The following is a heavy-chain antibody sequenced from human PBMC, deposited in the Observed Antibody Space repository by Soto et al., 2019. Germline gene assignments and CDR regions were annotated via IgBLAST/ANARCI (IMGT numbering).Heavy chain of an antibody. V-gene: IGHV1-18*01. CDR1: GYTFTSYG. Sequence: GASVKVSCKASGYTFTSYGISWVRQAPGQGLEWMGWISAYNGNTNYAQKLQGRVTMTTDTSTSTAYMELRSLRSDDTAVYYRARAPPYVWGSYRVNYYYYGMDVWGQGTTVTVSS. J-gene: IGHJ6*02. D-gene: IGHD3-16*02. CDR3: ARAPPYVWGSYRVNYYYYGMDV. CDR2: ISAYNGNT.